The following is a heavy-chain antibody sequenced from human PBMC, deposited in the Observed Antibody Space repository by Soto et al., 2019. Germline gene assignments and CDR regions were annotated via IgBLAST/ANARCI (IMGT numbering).Heavy chain of an antibody. CDR1: GGSIRNGDYY. CDR2: VYYSGTT. J-gene: IGHJ4*02. V-gene: IGHV4-30-4*01. Sequence: KPSETLSLTCTVSGGSIRNGDYYWGWIRQPPGKGLEWIGYVYYSGTTYSHPSLNCRVSISVDTSENQFSLRLTSVTAADTAVYYCVTVNLVGAAYYFDYWGPGTLVTVSS. CDR3: VTVNLVGAAYYFDY. D-gene: IGHD1-26*01.